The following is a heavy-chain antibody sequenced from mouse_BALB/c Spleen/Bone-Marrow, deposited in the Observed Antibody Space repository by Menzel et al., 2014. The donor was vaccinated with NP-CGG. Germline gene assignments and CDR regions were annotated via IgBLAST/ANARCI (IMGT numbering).Heavy chain of an antibody. Sequence: VQGVESGAELVRPGTSVKVSCKASGYAFTNCLIVWVKQRPGQGLEWIGVNNPGSGGTNYNEKFKGKATLTADKSSSTVYMQLSSLTSDDSAVYFCARSIYDGYSEAMDYWGQGTSVTVSS. CDR3: ARSIYDGYSEAMDY. J-gene: IGHJ4*01. V-gene: IGHV1-54*03. D-gene: IGHD2-3*01. CDR1: GYAFTNCL. CDR2: NNPGSGGT.